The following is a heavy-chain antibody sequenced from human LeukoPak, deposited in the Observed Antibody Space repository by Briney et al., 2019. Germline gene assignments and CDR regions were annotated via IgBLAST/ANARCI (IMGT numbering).Heavy chain of an antibody. CDR3: ARGNRPFTMVRGVMGDFDY. V-gene: IGHV4-39*07. CDR2: IYYSGST. J-gene: IGHJ4*02. D-gene: IGHD3-10*01. Sequence: KPSETLSLTCTVSGGSISSSSYYWGWIRQPPGKGLEWIGSIYYSGSTYYNPSLKSRVTISVDTSKNQFSLKLSSVTAADTAVYYCARGNRPFTMVRGVMGDFDYWGQGTLVTVSS. CDR1: GGSISSSSYY.